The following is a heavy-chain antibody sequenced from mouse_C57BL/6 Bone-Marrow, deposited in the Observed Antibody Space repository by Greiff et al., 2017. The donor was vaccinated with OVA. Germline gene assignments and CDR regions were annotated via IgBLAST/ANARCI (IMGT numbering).Heavy chain of an antibody. Sequence: EVHLVESGGGLVQPKGSLKLSCAASGFSFNTYAMNWVRQAPGKGLEWVARIRSKSNNYATYYADSVKDRFTISRDDSESMLYLQMNNLKTEDTAMYYCVRDYYGSPYFDYWGQGTTLTVSS. CDR2: IRSKSNNYAT. CDR3: VRDYYGSPYFDY. J-gene: IGHJ2*01. CDR1: GFSFNTYA. V-gene: IGHV10-1*01. D-gene: IGHD1-1*01.